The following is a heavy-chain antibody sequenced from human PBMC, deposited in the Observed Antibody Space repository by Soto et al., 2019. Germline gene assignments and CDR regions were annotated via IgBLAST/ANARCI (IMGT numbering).Heavy chain of an antibody. CDR1: GGSFSGYY. Sequence: QVQLQQWGAGLLKPSETLSLTCAVYGGSFSGYYWSWIRQPPGKGLEWIGEINHSGSTNYNPSLKSRVTISVDTSKNQFSQKLGSVTAADTAVYYCASGGCTNGVCYRYYYYGMDVWGQGTTVTVSS. D-gene: IGHD2-8*01. CDR2: INHSGST. J-gene: IGHJ6*02. V-gene: IGHV4-34*01. CDR3: ASGGCTNGVCYRYYYYGMDV.